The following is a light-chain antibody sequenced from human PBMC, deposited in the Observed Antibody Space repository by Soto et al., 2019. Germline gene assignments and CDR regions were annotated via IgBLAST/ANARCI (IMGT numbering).Light chain of an antibody. CDR3: QQYDSYPRLT. V-gene: IGKV1-8*01. Sequence: AIRMTQSPSSFSASTGDRVTITCRARQGISSYLAWYQQKPGKAPKLLIYAASTLQSGVPSRFSGSGSGKDFTLTISCLQSEDLATYYCQQYDSYPRLTFGGGTKVEIK. CDR1: QGISSY. J-gene: IGKJ4*01. CDR2: AAS.